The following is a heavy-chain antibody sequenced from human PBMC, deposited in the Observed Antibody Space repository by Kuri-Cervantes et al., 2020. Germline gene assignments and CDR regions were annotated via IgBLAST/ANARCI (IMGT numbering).Heavy chain of an antibody. CDR2: ISSSSRCI. D-gene: IGHD1-26*01. CDR1: GFTFSSYS. J-gene: IGHJ2*01. V-gene: IGHV3-21*04. Sequence: WGSLRLSCAASGFTFSSYSMNWVRQAPGKGLEWVSAISSSSRCIYYAYSVKGRFTISRDNAKNSLYLQLNSLRAEDTAVYYCARIVGWYFDLWGRGTLVTVSS. CDR3: ARIVGWYFDL.